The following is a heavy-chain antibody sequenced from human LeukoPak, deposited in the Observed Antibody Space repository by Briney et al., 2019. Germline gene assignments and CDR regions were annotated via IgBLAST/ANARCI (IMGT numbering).Heavy chain of an antibody. CDR3: AKVILGGYYDSSGYYEDY. CDR2: IKQDGSEK. Sequence: GGSLRLSCAASGFTFSSYWMSWVRQAPGKGLEWVANIKQDGSEKYYVDSVKGRFTISRDNAKNSLYLQMNSLRAEDTAVYYCAKVILGGYYDSSGYYEDYWGQGTLVTVSS. J-gene: IGHJ4*02. D-gene: IGHD3-22*01. V-gene: IGHV3-7*01. CDR1: GFTFSSYW.